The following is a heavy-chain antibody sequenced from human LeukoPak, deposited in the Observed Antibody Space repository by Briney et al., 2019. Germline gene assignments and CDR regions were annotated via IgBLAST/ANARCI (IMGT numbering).Heavy chain of an antibody. CDR3: AKPYDSSGYYYGIDY. V-gene: IGHV3-23*01. CDR2: ISGSGGST. J-gene: IGHJ4*02. CDR1: GFTFSSYA. Sequence: GGSLRLSCAASGFTFSSYAMSWVRQAPGKGLEWVAAISGSGGSTYYGDSVKGRFTISRDNSKNTLYLQMNSVRAEDTAVYYCAKPYDSSGYYYGIDYWGQGTLVTVSS. D-gene: IGHD3-22*01.